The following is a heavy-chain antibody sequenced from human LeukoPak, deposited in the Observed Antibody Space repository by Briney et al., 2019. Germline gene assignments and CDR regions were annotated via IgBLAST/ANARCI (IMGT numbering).Heavy chain of an antibody. CDR1: GYTFTSYY. V-gene: IGHV1-46*01. Sequence: ASVTVSFTASGYTFTSYYMHWVRQAPGQGLEWMGIINPSGGSTSYAQKFQGRVTMTRDTSTSTVYMELSSLRSEDTAVYYCARDYRPGSPLWFGSPDYWGQGTLVTVSS. CDR3: ARDYRPGSPLWFGSPDY. J-gene: IGHJ4*02. CDR2: INPSGGST. D-gene: IGHD3-10*01.